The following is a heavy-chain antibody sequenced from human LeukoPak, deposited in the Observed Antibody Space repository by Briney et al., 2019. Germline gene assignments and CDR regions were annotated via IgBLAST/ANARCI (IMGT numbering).Heavy chain of an antibody. J-gene: IGHJ4*02. CDR3: ARTTVVAKYFDY. V-gene: IGHV4-59*12. CDR1: GGSISSYY. D-gene: IGHD4-23*01. CDR2: IYYSGST. Sequence: PSETLSLTCTVSGGSISSYYWSWIRRPPGKGLEWIGYIYYSGSTYYNPSLKSRLTISVDTSKNQFSLKLSSVTAADTAVYYCARTTVVAKYFDYWGQGTLVTVSS.